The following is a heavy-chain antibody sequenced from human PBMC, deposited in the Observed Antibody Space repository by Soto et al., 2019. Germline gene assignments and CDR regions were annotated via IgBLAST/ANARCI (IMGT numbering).Heavy chain of an antibody. V-gene: IGHV3-23*01. J-gene: IGHJ4*02. D-gene: IGHD4-17*01. CDR1: GFTFSSYA. Sequence: GGSLRLSCAASGFTFSSYAMSWVRQAPGKGLEWVSGISGSGASTFYADSVKGRFTISRDNSKNTLYLQMNSLRAEDTAVYYCAKEADYDHHFDYWGQGTPVTVSS. CDR3: AKEADYDHHFDY. CDR2: ISGSGAST.